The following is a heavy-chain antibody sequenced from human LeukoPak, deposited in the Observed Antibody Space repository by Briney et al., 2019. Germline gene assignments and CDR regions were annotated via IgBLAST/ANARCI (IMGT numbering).Heavy chain of an antibody. D-gene: IGHD1-26*01. CDR2: MNPNRGDT. J-gene: IGHJ4*02. Sequence: ASVKVSCKASGYTFTRYDINWVRQATGQGLEWMGWMNPNRGDTGYAQKFQGRVTITRNTPISTAYMELSSLRSEDTAVYYCARDMDSGPDFFDYWGLGTLVTVSS. CDR1: GYTFTRYD. CDR3: ARDMDSGPDFFDY. V-gene: IGHV1-8*03.